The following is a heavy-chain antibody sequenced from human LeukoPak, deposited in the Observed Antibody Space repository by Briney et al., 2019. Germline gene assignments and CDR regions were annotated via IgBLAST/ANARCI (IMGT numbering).Heavy chain of an antibody. CDR1: GFTVSSNY. J-gene: IGHJ4*02. CDR3: AKQSAGSSTWYSLHFDY. D-gene: IGHD6-13*01. V-gene: IGHV3-23*01. CDR2: ISSSGGST. Sequence: GGSLRLSCAASGFTVSSNYMSWVRQAPGKGLEWVSVISSSGGSTYYADSVKGRFTISRDNSKNTLYLQMNSLRAEDTAVYFCAKQSAGSSTWYSLHFDYWGQGTLVTVSS.